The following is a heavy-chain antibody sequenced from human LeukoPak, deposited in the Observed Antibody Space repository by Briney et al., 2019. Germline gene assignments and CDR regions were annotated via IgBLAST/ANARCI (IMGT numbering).Heavy chain of an antibody. V-gene: IGHV1-18*01. D-gene: IGHD1-20*01. Sequence: ASVKVSCKASGYTFTNYGISWVRQAPGQGLEWMGWISAYNGKTNYAQNLQGRVTMTTDTSTCTAYMELRSLRSDDTAVYYCARGVNWNDLQHDYYYYMDVWGKGTTVTISS. CDR2: ISAYNGKT. CDR3: ARGVNWNDLQHDYYYYMDV. J-gene: IGHJ6*03. CDR1: GYTFTNYG.